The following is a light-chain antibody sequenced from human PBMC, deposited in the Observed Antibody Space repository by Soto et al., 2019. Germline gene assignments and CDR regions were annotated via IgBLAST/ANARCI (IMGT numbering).Light chain of an antibody. CDR1: QSVLHSSNNKNY. J-gene: IGKJ2*01. CDR2: WAS. CDR3: QHFYSPPYT. V-gene: IGKV4-1*01. Sequence: DIVMTQSPDSLAVSLGEKATINCKSSQSVLHSSNNKNYLAWYQQRPGQPPKLVTNWASTRESGVPDRFSGSGSGTDFSLTISSLQAEDVAVYYCQHFYSPPYTFGQGTKLEIK.